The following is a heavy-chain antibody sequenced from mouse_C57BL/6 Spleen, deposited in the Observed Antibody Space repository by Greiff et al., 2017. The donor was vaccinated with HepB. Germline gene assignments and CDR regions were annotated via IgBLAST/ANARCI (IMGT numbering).Heavy chain of an antibody. V-gene: IGHV2-9-1*01. CDR3: ARKNDGHYYAMDY. CDR2: IWTGGGT. J-gene: IGHJ4*01. CDR1: GFSLTSYA. Sequence: QVQLQQSGPGLVAPSQSLSITCTVSGFSLTSYAISWVRQPPGQGLEWLGGIWTGGGTNYNSAIKSRMSISKDNSKSQVFLKMNSLQTDDTARYYCARKNDGHYYAMDYWGQGTSVTVSS. D-gene: IGHD1-1*01.